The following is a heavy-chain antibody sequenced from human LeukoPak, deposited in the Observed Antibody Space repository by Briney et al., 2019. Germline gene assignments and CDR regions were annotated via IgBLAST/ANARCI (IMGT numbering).Heavy chain of an antibody. D-gene: IGHD3-10*01. J-gene: IGHJ3*02. CDR2: INQSGSS. CDR1: GRSFRDYF. V-gene: IGHV4-34*01. CDR3: ASIHQVRGSHTFDI. Sequence: PSETLSLTCAVYGRSFRDYFWSWVRQPPGRGLEWIGEINQSGSSTYNPSLKSRVTMSVDTSKNQLSLKMTSVTAADTAVYYCASIHQVRGSHTFDIWGQGTMVTVSS.